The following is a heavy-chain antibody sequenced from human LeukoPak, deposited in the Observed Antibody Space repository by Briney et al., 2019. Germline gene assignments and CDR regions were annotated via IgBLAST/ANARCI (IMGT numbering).Heavy chain of an antibody. CDR3: ARAGYSSGPNDY. J-gene: IGHJ4*02. CDR1: GGTFSSSA. CDR2: INPNSGGT. Sequence: ASVKVSCKASGGTFSSSAISWVRQAPGQGLEWMRWINPNSGGTNYAQKFQGRVTMTRDTSISTAYMELSRLRSDDTAVYYCARAGYSSGPNDYWGQGTLVTVSS. V-gene: IGHV1-2*02. D-gene: IGHD6-19*01.